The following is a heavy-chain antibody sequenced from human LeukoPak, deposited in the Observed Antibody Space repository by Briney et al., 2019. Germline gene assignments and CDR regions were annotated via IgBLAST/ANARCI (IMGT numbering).Heavy chain of an antibody. CDR3: LRGRGSGSYYQDDY. CDR1: GFTFSSYW. J-gene: IGHJ4*02. CDR2: IKQDGSEK. D-gene: IGHD3-10*01. Sequence: GGSLRLSCAASGFTFSSYWMSWVRQAPGKGLEWVANIKQDGSEKYYVDSVKGRFTISRDNAKNSLYLQMNSLRAEDTALYYCLRGRGSGSYYQDDYWGQGTLVTVSS. V-gene: IGHV3-7*03.